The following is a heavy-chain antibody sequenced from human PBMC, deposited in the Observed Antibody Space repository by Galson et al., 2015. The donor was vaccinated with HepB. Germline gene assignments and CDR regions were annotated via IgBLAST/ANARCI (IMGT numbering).Heavy chain of an antibody. V-gene: IGHV5-10-1*01. D-gene: IGHD3-10*01. CDR2: IDPSDSYS. CDR3: ARHRSPPSSLSSSCYYYYGLDV. CDR1: GYSFTSYW. J-gene: IGHJ6*02. Sequence: QSGAEVKKPGEYLRISCKASGYSFTSYWISWVRQMPGKGLEWMGRIDPSDSYSDYSPSFQGHVSISSDRSISTVYLQWGSLKASDTAIYYCARHRSPPSSLSSSCYYYYGLDVWGQGTTVIVSS.